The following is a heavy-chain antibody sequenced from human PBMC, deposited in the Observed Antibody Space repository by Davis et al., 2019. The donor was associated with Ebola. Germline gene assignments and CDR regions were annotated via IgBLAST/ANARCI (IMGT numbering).Heavy chain of an antibody. CDR2: IKQDGSEK. CDR1: GFTFSSYW. V-gene: IGHV3-7*01. D-gene: IGHD1-26*01. J-gene: IGHJ3*01. CDR3: ARINGSSTDAFDF. Sequence: GESLKISCAASGFTFSSYWMSWVRQAPGKGLEWVANIKQDGSEKYYVDSVKGRFTISRDNAKNSLFLQMNSLRAEDTAVYYCARINGSSTDAFDFWGQGTMVTVSS.